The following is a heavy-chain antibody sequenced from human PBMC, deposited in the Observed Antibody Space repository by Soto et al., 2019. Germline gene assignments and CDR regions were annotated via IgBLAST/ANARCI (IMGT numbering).Heavy chain of an antibody. J-gene: IGHJ4*02. D-gene: IGHD6-6*01. V-gene: IGHV5-51*01. CDR1: WFNFTNFW. CDR3: ARDGVSSSSFSDY. CDR2: VDPGDSDT. Sequence: PGEFLKIPNRVFWFNFTNFWVGRVRQMPRKGLEWMGSVDPGDSDTRYSPSFQGEVTISANKSISTAYLQWSSLKASDTAVYYCARDGVSSSSFSDYWGRGTLVTVPS.